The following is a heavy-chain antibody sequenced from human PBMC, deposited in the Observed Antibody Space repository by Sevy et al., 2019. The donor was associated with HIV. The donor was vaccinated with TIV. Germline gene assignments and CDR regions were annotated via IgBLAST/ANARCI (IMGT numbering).Heavy chain of an antibody. Sequence: GGSLRLSCVASGFTFSTYAMSWVRQAPGKGLEWVSAISGSGGSTYYAESVKGLYTISRDKSKNTIYLQLNSLRVEDTAVFYCAKGDSTFYGLDVWGQGTTVTVSS. J-gene: IGHJ6*02. V-gene: IGHV3-23*01. CDR1: GFTFSTYA. CDR2: ISGSGGST. D-gene: IGHD3-3*02. CDR3: AKGDSTFYGLDV.